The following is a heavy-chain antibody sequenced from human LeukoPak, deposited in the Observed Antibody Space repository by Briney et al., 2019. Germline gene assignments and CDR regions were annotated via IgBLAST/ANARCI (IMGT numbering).Heavy chain of an antibody. J-gene: IGHJ5*02. V-gene: IGHV4-38-2*02. CDR2: IYHSGST. CDR1: GYSISSGYY. D-gene: IGHD1-26*01. CDR3: AREDRGSGSYSDSVWNWFDP. Sequence: SETLSLTCTVSGYSISSGYYWGWIRQPPGKGLEWIGSIYHSGSTYYNPSLKSRVTISVDTSKNQFSLKLSSVTAADTAVYYCAREDRGSGSYSDSVWNWFDPWGQGTLVTVSS.